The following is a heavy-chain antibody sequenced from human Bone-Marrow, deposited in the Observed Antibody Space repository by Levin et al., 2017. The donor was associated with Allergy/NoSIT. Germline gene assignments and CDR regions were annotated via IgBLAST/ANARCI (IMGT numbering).Heavy chain of an antibody. V-gene: IGHV3-23*01. CDR3: AKRDFYDVSSHAPLLQY. CDR2: ISGNGGRT. J-gene: IGHJ4*02. Sequence: PGGSLRLSCAASGFTFSGYAMNWVRQAPGKGLEWVSAISGNGGRTYYVDSVKGRFTISRDNSKNTLYLQMNSLRAEDTAIYYCAKRDFYDVSSHAPLLQYWGQGTLVTVSS. D-gene: IGHD3-22*01. CDR1: GFTFSGYA.